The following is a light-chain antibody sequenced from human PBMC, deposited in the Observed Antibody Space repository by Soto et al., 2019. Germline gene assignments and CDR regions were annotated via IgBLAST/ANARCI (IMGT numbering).Light chain of an antibody. CDR2: GAS. CDR1: QNIDRSY. J-gene: IGKJ1*01. CDR3: QQYGSSPQT. Sequence: EIVLTQSPGTLSLSPGERATLSCRASQNIDRSYLAWYQQKPGQAPRLLIYGASSRATGIPDRFSGSGSGTDFTLTISRLEPEDFAVYYCQQYGSSPQTFGQGTKVEIK. V-gene: IGKV3-20*01.